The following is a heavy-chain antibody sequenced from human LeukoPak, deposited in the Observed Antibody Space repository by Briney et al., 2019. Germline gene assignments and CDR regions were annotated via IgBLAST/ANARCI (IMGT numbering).Heavy chain of an antibody. V-gene: IGHV1-18*01. D-gene: IGHD4-17*01. CDR3: AREDTVTADRVFDY. Sequence: ASVKVSCKASGYTFTSYGISWVRQAPGQGLEWMGWISAYNGNTNYAQKLQGRVTMTTDTSTSTAYMELSSLRSEDTAVYYCAREDTVTADRVFDYWGQGTLVTVSS. CDR2: ISAYNGNT. J-gene: IGHJ4*02. CDR1: GYTFTSYG.